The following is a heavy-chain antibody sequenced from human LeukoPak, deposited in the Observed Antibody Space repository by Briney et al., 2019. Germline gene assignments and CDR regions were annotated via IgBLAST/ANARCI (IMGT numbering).Heavy chain of an antibody. CDR3: ARDRDIVVVPAAISGLYGAFDI. CDR1: GGTFSSYA. CDR2: IIPIYGTT. V-gene: IGHV1-69*13. D-gene: IGHD2-2*02. Sequence: GASVKVSCKASGGTFSSYAISRVRQAPGQGLEWMGGIIPIYGTTNYAQKFQGRVTITADESTSTAYMELSSLRSEDTAVYYCARDRDIVVVPAAISGLYGAFDIWGQGTMVTVSS. J-gene: IGHJ3*02.